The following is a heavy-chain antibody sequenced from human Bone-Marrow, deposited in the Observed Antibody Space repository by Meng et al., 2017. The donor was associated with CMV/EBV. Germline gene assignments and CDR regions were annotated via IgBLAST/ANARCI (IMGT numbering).Heavy chain of an antibody. CDR1: GFTFSSYA. Sequence: GGSLRLSCAASGFTFSSYAMHWVRQAPGKGLEWVAVISYDGSNKYYSDSVKGRFTISRDNSKSTLYLQMNSLRAEDTALYYCARGLVMIGSSFDYWGQGTLVTVSS. J-gene: IGHJ4*02. CDR2: ISYDGSNK. V-gene: IGHV3-30*04. D-gene: IGHD1-26*01. CDR3: ARGLVMIGSSFDY.